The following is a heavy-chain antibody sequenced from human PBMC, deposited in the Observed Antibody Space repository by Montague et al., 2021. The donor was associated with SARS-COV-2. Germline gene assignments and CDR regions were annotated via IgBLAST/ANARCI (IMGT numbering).Heavy chain of an antibody. J-gene: IGHJ4*02. CDR2: IFHTGRA. CDR1: GTSIRSGGYY. Sequence: TLSLTCTVSGTSIRSGGYYWTWIRQHPGKGLEWIRYIFHTGRAYYNPSLETRVNISVDTSNNLFFLRLSSVTAADTAMYFCARVRLFYYLDYWGQGTLVTVSS. V-gene: IGHV4-31*03. CDR3: ARVRLFYYLDY. D-gene: IGHD2/OR15-2a*01.